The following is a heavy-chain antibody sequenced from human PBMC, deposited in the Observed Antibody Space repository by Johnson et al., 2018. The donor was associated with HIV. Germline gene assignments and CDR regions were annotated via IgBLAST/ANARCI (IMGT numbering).Heavy chain of an antibody. CDR1: GFTVSSNY. CDR3: ARALGATYAFDI. Sequence: EVQLVESGGGLIQPGGSLRLSCAASGFTVSSNYMSWVRQAPGKGLEWVSIIYSDGSTYYADSVKGRFTISRVNSKNTLYLQMNSLRVGDTAVYYCARALGATYAFDIWGQGTMVTVSS. CDR2: IYSDGST. V-gene: IGHV3-53*01. J-gene: IGHJ3*02. D-gene: IGHD1-26*01.